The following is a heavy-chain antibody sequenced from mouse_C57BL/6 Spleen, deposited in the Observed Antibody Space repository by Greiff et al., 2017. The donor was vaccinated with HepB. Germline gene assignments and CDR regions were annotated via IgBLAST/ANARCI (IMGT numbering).Heavy chain of an antibody. J-gene: IGHJ4*01. CDR1: GFTFSDYY. V-gene: IGHV5-16*01. CDR3: ARDGPGPLDY. Sequence: EVKLVESEGGLVQPGSSMKLSCTASGFTFSDYYMAWVRQVPEKGLEWVANINYDGSSTYYLDSLKSRFIISRDNAKNILYLQMSSLKSEDTATYYCARDGPGPLDYWGQGTSVTVSS. CDR2: INYDGSST.